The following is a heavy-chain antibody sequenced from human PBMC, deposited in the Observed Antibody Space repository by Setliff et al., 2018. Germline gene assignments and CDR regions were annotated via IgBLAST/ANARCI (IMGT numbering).Heavy chain of an antibody. CDR3: AKRRSSSWFGGMDY. J-gene: IGHJ4*02. Sequence: GGSLRLSCAVSGFIFSDFAMHWVRQAPGKGLEWVALIHNDGISKNYADSVKGRFTIFRDNSKNTLYLQMNSLRVEDTAVYYCAKRRSSSWFGGMDYWGQGTLVTVSS. CDR2: IHNDGISK. D-gene: IGHD6-13*01. CDR1: GFIFSDFA. V-gene: IGHV3-30*02.